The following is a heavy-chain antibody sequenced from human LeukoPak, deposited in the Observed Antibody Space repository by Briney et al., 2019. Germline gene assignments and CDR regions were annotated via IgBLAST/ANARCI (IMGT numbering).Heavy chain of an antibody. J-gene: IGHJ4*02. CDR3: ARGRANIVVVSASEY. V-gene: IGHV3-7*01. CDR2: IKQDGSEK. Sequence: GGSLRLSCAASGFTFSSYWMSWVRQAPGKGLEWVANIKQDGSEKYYVDSVKGRFTISRDNAKNSLYLQMNSLRAEDTAVYYCARGRANIVVVSASEYWGQGTLVTVSS. D-gene: IGHD2-21*01. CDR1: GFTFSSYW.